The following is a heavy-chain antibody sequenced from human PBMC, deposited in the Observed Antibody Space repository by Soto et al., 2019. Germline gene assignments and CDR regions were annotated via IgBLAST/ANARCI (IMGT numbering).Heavy chain of an antibody. Sequence: TRSDECPVWGECISRWAPYWSWIRQPPGKGLGWIGYIYYSGRTYYNPSLKSRVTISVDTSKNQFSLTLRSVTAADTAVYYCTREVWNWGQGTLVTVSS. J-gene: IGHJ4*02. CDR1: GECISRWAPY. CDR3: TREVWN. V-gene: IGHV4-30-4*01. CDR2: IYYSGRT. D-gene: IGHD3-16*01.